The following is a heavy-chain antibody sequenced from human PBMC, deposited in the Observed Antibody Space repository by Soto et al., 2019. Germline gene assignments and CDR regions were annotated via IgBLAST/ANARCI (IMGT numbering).Heavy chain of an antibody. D-gene: IGHD5-18*01. CDR2: IDHRGST. V-gene: IGHV4-34*01. J-gene: IGHJ3*01. CDR1: GGPFSGYY. Sequence: PSETLSLTCAVYGGPFSGYYWSWIRQPPGKGLEWIGEIDHRGSTNYNPSVTSRVTLSVDTSKNQLSLKLSSVTAADTAMYYCARDFGYGYADAFDLWGQGTMVTVSS. CDR3: ARDFGYGYADAFDL.